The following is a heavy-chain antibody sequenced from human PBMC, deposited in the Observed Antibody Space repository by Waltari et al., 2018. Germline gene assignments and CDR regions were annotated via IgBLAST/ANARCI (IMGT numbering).Heavy chain of an antibody. D-gene: IGHD3-22*01. J-gene: IGHJ4*02. CDR3: AKAHEIDGPIFDY. CDR1: GGSCSSFS. CDR2: ISSTSFYI. V-gene: IGHV3-21*02. Sequence: EAQLGESGGGGGKRGGSRRRSGVASGGSCSSFSLNWVRQAPGKGLEWVSSISSTSFYIYYADSVKGRFTISRDNAKNSLYLQMNSLRADDTAVYYCAKAHEIDGPIFDYWGQGTLVTVSS.